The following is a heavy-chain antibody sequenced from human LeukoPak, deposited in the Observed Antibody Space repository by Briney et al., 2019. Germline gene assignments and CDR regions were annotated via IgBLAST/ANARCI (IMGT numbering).Heavy chain of an antibody. D-gene: IGHD6-19*01. CDR2: IFYSGST. J-gene: IGHJ4*02. CDR1: GGSISRSDYY. V-gene: IGHV4-39*07. CDR3: ARSGASSSGWPFDY. Sequence: PSETLSLTCTVSGGSISRSDYYWGWIRQPPGKGLEWIGSIFYSGSTYYNASLKSRVTISVDTSKNQFSLKLSSVTAADTAVYYCARSGASSSGWPFDYWGQGTLVTVSS.